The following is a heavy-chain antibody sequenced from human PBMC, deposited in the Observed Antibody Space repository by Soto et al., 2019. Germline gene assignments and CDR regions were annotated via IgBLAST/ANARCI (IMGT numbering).Heavy chain of an antibody. V-gene: IGHV3-53*05. CDR2: IYSGGST. J-gene: IGHJ4*02. Sequence: GSLRLSCAASGFTVSSNYMSWVRQAPGKGLEWVSVIYSGGSTYYADSVKGRFTISRDNSKNTLYLQMNSLRAEDTAVYYCARVGKHVADEAFDYWGQGTLVTVSS. CDR1: GFTVSSNY. CDR3: ARVGKHVADEAFDY. D-gene: IGHD6-19*01.